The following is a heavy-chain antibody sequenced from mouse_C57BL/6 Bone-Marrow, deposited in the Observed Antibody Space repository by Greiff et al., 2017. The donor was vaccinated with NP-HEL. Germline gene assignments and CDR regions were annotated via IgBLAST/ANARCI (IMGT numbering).Heavy chain of an antibody. J-gene: IGHJ4*01. CDR1: GFTFSDYG. Sequence: EVTLVESGGGLVQPGGSLKLSCAASGFTFSDYGMAWVRQAPRKGPEWVAFISNLAYSIYYADTVTGRFTISRETAKNTLYLEMSSMRSEDTAMYYCARRGYDAYYAMDYWGQGTSVTVSS. CDR2: ISNLAYSI. CDR3: ARRGYDAYYAMDY. D-gene: IGHD2-3*01. V-gene: IGHV5-15*04.